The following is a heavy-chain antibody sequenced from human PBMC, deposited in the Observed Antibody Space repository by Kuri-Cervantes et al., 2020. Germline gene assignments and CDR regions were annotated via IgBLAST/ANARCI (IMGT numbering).Heavy chain of an antibody. CDR1: GGTFSSYT. D-gene: IGHD2-15*01. V-gene: IGHV1-69*04. CDR3: ARDPCSGGSCYPRYCYYGMDV. CDR2: IIPILGIA. J-gene: IGHJ6*02. Sequence: SVKVSCKASGGTFSSYTISWVRQAPGQGLEWMGRIIPILGIANYAQKFQGGVTITADKSTSTAYMELSSLRSEDTAVYYCARDPCSGGSCYPRYCYYGMDVWGQGTTVTVSS.